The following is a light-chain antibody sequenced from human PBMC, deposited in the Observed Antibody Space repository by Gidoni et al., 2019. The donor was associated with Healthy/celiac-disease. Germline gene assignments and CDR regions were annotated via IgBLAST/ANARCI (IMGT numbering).Light chain of an antibody. CDR1: KVGDKY. V-gene: IGLV3-1*01. J-gene: IGLJ3*02. CDR2: QDS. Sequence: SYALTQPPSVSVSPGQTASITCSGDKVGDKYACWYQQKPGQSPVLVIYQDSKRPSGIPERFSGSNSGNTATLTISGTQAMDEADYYCQAWDSSTWVFGGGTKLTVL. CDR3: QAWDSSTWV.